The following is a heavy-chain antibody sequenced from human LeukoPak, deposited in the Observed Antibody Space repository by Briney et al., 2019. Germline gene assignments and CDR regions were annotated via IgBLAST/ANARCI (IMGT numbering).Heavy chain of an antibody. CDR1: GFTFTSSA. Sequence: SVKVSCKASGFTFTSSAVQWVRQARGQRLEWIGWIVVGSGNTNYAQKFQERVTITRDMSTSTAYMELSSLRSEDTAVYYCAADPVGADTPYYFDYWGQGTLVTASS. V-gene: IGHV1-58*01. CDR3: AADPVGADTPYYFDY. CDR2: IVVGSGNT. J-gene: IGHJ4*02. D-gene: IGHD1-26*01.